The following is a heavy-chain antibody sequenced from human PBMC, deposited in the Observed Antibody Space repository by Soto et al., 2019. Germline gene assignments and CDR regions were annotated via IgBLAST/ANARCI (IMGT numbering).Heavy chain of an antibody. CDR1: GFSLTTSGVG. D-gene: IGHD5-12*01. J-gene: IGHJ4*02. CDR3: AYRRGFTLGLADYFDY. Sequence: QITLKESGPTLVRPTQTLTLTCTFSGFSLTTSGVGVGWIRQPPGKALEWLALICWDDDKRYSPSVKNRLTIPKATSRNQVLLPMTNMDPVDTATYYCAYRRGFTLGLADYFDYWGQGTLVTVSS. CDR2: ICWDDDK. V-gene: IGHV2-5*02.